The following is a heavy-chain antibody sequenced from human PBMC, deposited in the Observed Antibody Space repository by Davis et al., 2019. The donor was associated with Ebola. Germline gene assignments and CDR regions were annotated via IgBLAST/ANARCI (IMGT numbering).Heavy chain of an antibody. Sequence: MPSETLSLTCTVSGGSISSGGYSWTWIRQPPGNGLARIGYIYQSGSSHYNPSLTSRVTMSVDRSKNQFSLELNSVTAADTAVYYCARGRALVTVSHNWYFDLWGRGTLVTVSS. J-gene: IGHJ2*01. CDR1: GGSISSGGYS. CDR2: IYQSGSS. D-gene: IGHD2-21*02. V-gene: IGHV4-30-2*01. CDR3: ARGRALVTVSHNWYFDL.